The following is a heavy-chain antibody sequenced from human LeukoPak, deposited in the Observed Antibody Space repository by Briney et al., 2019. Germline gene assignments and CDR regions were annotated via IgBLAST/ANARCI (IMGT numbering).Heavy chain of an antibody. V-gene: IGHV4-38-2*01. J-gene: IGHJ6*03. CDR3: ARPEDYYYYYMDV. CDR2: IYHSGST. Sequence: KPSETLSLTCAVSGYPISSGYYWGWIRQPPGKGLEWIGSIYHSGSTYYNPSLKSRVTISVDTSKNQFSLKLSSVTAADTAVYYCARPEDYYYYYMDVWGKGTTVTVSS. D-gene: IGHD1-14*01. CDR1: GYPISSGYY.